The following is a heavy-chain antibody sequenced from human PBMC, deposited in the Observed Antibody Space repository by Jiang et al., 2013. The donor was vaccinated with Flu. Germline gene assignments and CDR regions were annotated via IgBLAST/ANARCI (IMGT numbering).Heavy chain of an antibody. CDR1: GDNVSSNIAA. D-gene: IGHD2-8*01. J-gene: IGHJ5*02. Sequence: SQTLSLTCVISGDNVSSNIAAWTWIRQSPTRGLEWLGRTYYRSKWSNDYAVFVKSRITISPDTSKNQFSLQLSSVIPEDTAVYYCTRGILTNGFDPWGQGTLVTVSS. CDR2: TYYRSKWSN. V-gene: IGHV6-1*01. CDR3: TRGILTNGFDP.